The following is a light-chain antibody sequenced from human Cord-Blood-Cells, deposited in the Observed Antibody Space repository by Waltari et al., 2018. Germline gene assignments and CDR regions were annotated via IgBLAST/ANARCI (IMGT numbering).Light chain of an antibody. CDR1: SGHSSYA. Sequence: QLVLTQSPSASASLGASVKLTCPLSSGHSSYAIAWHQQQPEKGPRYLMKLNSDGSHSKGEGIPDRFSGSSSGAERYLTISSLQSEDEADYYCQTWGTGIRVFGGGTKLTVL. CDR2: LNSDGSH. J-gene: IGLJ3*02. V-gene: IGLV4-69*01. CDR3: QTWGTGIRV.